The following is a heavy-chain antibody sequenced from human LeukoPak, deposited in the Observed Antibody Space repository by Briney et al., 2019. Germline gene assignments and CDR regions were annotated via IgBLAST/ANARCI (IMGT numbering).Heavy chain of an antibody. J-gene: IGHJ3*02. CDR1: GRTFSSYA. Sequence: SVKVSCNASGRTFSSYAISRVRQAPGQGLEWMGGIIPIFGTANYAQKFQGRVTITTDESTSTAYMELSSLRSEDTAVYYCAREIVVVPAAMLVNDAFDIWGQGTMVTVSS. V-gene: IGHV1-69*05. D-gene: IGHD2-2*01. CDR2: IIPIFGTA. CDR3: AREIVVVPAAMLVNDAFDI.